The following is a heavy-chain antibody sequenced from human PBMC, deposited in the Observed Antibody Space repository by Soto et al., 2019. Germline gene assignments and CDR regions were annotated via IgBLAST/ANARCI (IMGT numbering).Heavy chain of an antibody. Sequence: WASVKVSCKASGCIFTGYYMHWVRQAPGQGLEWMGWINPNSGDTNYTQKFQGWVTMTRDTSISTAYMELSRLRSDDTAVYYCATSRISIAVAGETEYYFDYWGQGTLVTVSS. CDR2: INPNSGDT. D-gene: IGHD6-19*01. CDR1: GCIFTGYY. V-gene: IGHV1-2*04. CDR3: ATSRISIAVAGETEYYFDY. J-gene: IGHJ4*02.